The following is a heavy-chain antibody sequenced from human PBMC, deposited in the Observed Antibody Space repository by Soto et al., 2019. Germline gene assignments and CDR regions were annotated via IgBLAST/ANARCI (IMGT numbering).Heavy chain of an antibody. CDR2: IIPILGIA. V-gene: IGHV1-69*02. Sequence: ASVKVSCKASGYTFTSYTISWVRQAPGQGLEWMGRIIPILGIANYAQKFQGRVTITADKSTSTAYMELSSLRSEDTAVYYCARLGSSGWYDAFDIWGQGTMVTVSS. CDR1: GYTFTSYT. J-gene: IGHJ3*02. D-gene: IGHD6-19*01. CDR3: ARLGSSGWYDAFDI.